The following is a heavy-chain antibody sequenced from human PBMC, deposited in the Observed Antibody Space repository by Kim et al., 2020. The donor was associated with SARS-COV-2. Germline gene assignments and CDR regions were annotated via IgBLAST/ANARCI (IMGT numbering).Heavy chain of an antibody. CDR3: AKWGLEGFKLQYYYYGMDV. Sequence: GRFTISRDNSKNTLYLQMNSLRAEDTAVYYCAKWGLEGFKLQYYYYGMDVWGQGTTVTVSS. J-gene: IGHJ6*02. V-gene: IGHV3-23*01. D-gene: IGHD3-16*01.